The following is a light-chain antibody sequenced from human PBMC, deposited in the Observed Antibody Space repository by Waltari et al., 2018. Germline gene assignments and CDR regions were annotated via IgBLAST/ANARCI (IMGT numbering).Light chain of an antibody. J-gene: IGKJ2*01. CDR1: QSISSW. V-gene: IGKV1-5*01. CDR3: QQYHDYSA. CDR2: DAS. Sequence: DIQMTQSPSTLSASVGDRVTITCRASQSISSWLAWYQQKPGKAPKLLIYDASSLESGVPSRFSGSGSGTEFTLTISSLQPDDSATYYCQQYHDYSAFGQGTKLEIK.